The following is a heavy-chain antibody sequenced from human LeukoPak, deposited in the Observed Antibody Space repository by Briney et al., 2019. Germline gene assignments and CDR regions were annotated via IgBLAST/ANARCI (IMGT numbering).Heavy chain of an antibody. V-gene: IGHV3-48*04. CDR1: GFTFSTYN. Sequence: GGSLRLSCAASGFTFSTYNMNWVRQAPGQGLEWVSYISSSSTTIYYADSVKGRFTISRDNAKNSLYLQMNSLRAEDTAVYYCARDLWGYSSSDNFDYWGQGTLVTVSS. CDR2: ISSSSTTI. D-gene: IGHD6-6*01. J-gene: IGHJ4*02. CDR3: ARDLWGYSSSDNFDY.